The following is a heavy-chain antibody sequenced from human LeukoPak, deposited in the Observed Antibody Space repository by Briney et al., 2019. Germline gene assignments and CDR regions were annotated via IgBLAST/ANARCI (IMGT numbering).Heavy chain of an antibody. CDR2: IYYSGST. D-gene: IGHD2-21*01. J-gene: IGHJ4*02. V-gene: IGHV4-61*01. Sequence: SETLSLTCTVSGGSVSSGSYYWSWIRQPPGKGLEWIGYIYYSGSTNYNPSLKSRVTISVDTSKNQFSLKLSSVTAADTAVYYCARDLFRNGGGWGQGTLVTVSS. CDR1: GGSVSSGSYY. CDR3: ARDLFRNGGG.